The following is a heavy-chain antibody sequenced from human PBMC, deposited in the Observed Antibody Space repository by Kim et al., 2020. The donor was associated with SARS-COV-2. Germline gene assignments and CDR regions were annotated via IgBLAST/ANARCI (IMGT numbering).Heavy chain of an antibody. CDR2: DT. D-gene: IGHD6-19*01. V-gene: IGHV5-51*01. J-gene: IGHJ5*02. Sequence: DTRYGPSFQGQVTISADKSISTAYLQWSSLKASDTAMYYCARHSSGWFDPWGQGTLVTVSS. CDR3: ARHSSGWFDP.